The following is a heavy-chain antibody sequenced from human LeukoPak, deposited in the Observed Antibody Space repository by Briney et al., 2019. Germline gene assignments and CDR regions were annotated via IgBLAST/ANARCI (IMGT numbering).Heavy chain of an antibody. CDR1: GGSISSGAYY. CDR3: ARGGVATIVDY. J-gene: IGHJ4*02. V-gene: IGHV4-31*03. CDR2: IYYSGST. D-gene: IGHD5-12*01. Sequence: SETLSLTCSVSGGSISSGAYYWSWIRQHPGKGLEWIGYIYYSGSTYYNPSLKSRVTISLDTSKNQFSLKLSSVTAADTAVYYCARGGVATIVDYWGQGTLVTVSS.